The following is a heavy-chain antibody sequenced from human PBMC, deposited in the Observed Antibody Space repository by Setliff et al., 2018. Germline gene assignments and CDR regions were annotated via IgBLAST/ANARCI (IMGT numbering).Heavy chain of an antibody. V-gene: IGHV4-34*01. J-gene: IGHJ5*02. Sequence: TLSLTCAVYGGSFTDHFWSWIRQPPGKGLEWIGEINHSGSTNYNPSLKSRVSISVDASKNQFSLKLTSVTAADTAVYYCALNPSWFGELFAWFDPWGQGTLVTVS. CDR1: GGSFTDHF. CDR2: INHSGST. D-gene: IGHD3-10*01. CDR3: ALNPSWFGELFAWFDP.